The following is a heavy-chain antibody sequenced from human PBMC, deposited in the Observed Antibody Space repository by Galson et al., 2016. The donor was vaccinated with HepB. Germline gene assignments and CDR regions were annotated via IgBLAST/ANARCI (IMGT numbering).Heavy chain of an antibody. Sequence: SVKVSCKASGYSFTTSGISWVRQAPGQGLEWMGWISTYSGNTKYAQKFQGGHTLTTDSSTTTAYMELLSMRFDDTALYYCAKGVQYRFDSWGQGTLVTVSS. CDR1: GYSFTTSG. V-gene: IGHV1-18*01. CDR2: ISTYSGNT. CDR3: AKGVQYRFDS. D-gene: IGHD2/OR15-2a*01. J-gene: IGHJ4*02.